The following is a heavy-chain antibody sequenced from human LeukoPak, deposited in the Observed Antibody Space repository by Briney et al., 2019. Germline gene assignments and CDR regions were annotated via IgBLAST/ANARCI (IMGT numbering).Heavy chain of an antibody. CDR3: ARDHYYDSSGYFP. D-gene: IGHD3-22*01. V-gene: IGHV3-53*01. CDR2: IYSGGST. CDR1: GFTFSSYA. J-gene: IGHJ5*02. Sequence: GGSLRLSCAASGFTFSSYAMSWVRQAPGKGLEWVSVIYSGGSTYYADSVRGRFSISRDNSKNTLYLQMNSLRAEDTAVYYCARDHYYDSSGYFPWGQGTLVTVSS.